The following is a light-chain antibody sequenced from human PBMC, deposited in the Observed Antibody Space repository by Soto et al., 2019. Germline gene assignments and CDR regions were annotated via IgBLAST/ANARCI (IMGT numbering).Light chain of an antibody. CDR2: GAS. Sequence: EVVMTQSPATLSVSPGERVTLSCRSSQSVADNLAWFQQKPGQGPRLLLYGASTRATGIPARFSGSESGTDFALTISGLGSEDSAVYHCQQYNNWPINFGQGIRLEI. CDR3: QQYNNWPIN. J-gene: IGKJ5*01. CDR1: QSVADN. V-gene: IGKV3-15*01.